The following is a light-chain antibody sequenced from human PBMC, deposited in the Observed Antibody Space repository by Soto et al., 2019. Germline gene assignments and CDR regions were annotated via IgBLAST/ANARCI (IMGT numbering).Light chain of an antibody. CDR1: NIRTKS. V-gene: IGLV3-21*02. J-gene: IGLJ2*01. Sequence: ELTQPPSVSVAPGQTATITCGGSNIRTKSVHWCRQRPGQAPVLVVYDDRDRPSGIPERFSGSNSGNTATLTISKVEPGDEADYYCQVWDSSSDHPVFGGGTKVTVL. CDR3: QVWDSSSDHPV. CDR2: DDR.